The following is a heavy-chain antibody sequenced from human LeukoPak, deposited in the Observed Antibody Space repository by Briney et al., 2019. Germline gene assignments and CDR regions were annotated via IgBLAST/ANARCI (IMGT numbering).Heavy chain of an antibody. CDR2: SSSGSTI. J-gene: IGHJ4*02. Sequence: SSSGSTIYYADSVKGRFTISRDNAKNSLYLQMNSLRAEDTAVYYCAKRPATGTLDYWGQGTLLTVSS. D-gene: IGHD4-17*01. CDR3: AKRPATGTLDY. V-gene: IGHV3-11*01.